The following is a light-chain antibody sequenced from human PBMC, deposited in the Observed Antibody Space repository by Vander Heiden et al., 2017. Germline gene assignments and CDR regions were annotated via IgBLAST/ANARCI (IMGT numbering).Light chain of an antibody. J-gene: IGKJ2*01. CDR1: QSVSSN. CDR2: GAS. Sequence: EIGMTQPPPTLSVSPGERATLSCRASQSVSSNLAWYQQKPGQAPRLLIYGASTRATGIPARFSGSGSGTEFTLTISSLQSEDFAVYYCQQYNNWPPRYTFGQGTKLEIK. V-gene: IGKV3-15*01. CDR3: QQYNNWPPRYT.